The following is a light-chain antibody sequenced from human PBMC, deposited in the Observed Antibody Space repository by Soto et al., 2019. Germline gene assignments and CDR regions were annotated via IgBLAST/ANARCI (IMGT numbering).Light chain of an antibody. J-gene: IGKJ1*01. CDR1: QSLGSGY. Sequence: EIVLTQSPCPLSLSPGARATLSCSXSQSLGSGYLAWYQQKPGQAPRXLIYAASTRATGIPDRFSGSGSGTDFSLTISSLEPEDLAVYSCQQYDTSPRTFGQGTKVDIK. V-gene: IGKV3-20*01. CDR2: AAS. CDR3: QQYDTSPRT.